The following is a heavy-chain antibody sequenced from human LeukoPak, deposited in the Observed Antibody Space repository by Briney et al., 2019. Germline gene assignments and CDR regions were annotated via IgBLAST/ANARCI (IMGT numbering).Heavy chain of an antibody. J-gene: IGHJ6*03. CDR1: GFTFSSYW. Sequence: GRSLRLSCAASGFTFSSYWMSWVRQAPGKGLEWVANIKQDGSEKYYVDSVKGRFTISRDNAKNSLYLQMNSLRAEDTAVYYCARAPRPIPYYYDSSGYYYMDVWGKGTAVTVSS. CDR3: ARAPRPIPYYYDSSGYYYMDV. D-gene: IGHD3-22*01. V-gene: IGHV3-7*01. CDR2: IKQDGSEK.